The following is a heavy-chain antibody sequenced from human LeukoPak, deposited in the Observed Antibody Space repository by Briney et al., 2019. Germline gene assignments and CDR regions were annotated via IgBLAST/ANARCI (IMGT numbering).Heavy chain of an antibody. CDR3: ATDTGVAENWFDP. CDR1: GYTLTELS. J-gene: IGHJ5*02. D-gene: IGHD3-3*01. V-gene: IGHV1-24*01. Sequence: APVKVSCKVSGYTLTELSMHWVRQAPGKGLEWMGGFDPEDGETIYAQKFQGRVTMTEDTSTDTAYMELSSLRSEDTAVYYCATDTGVAENWFDPWGQGTLVTVSS. CDR2: FDPEDGET.